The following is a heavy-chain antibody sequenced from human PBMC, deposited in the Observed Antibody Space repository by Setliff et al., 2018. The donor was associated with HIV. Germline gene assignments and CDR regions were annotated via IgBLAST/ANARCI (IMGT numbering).Heavy chain of an antibody. CDR2: IYYSGST. V-gene: IGHV4-59*08. CDR1: GGSISSYY. J-gene: IGHJ6*03. CDR3: ARLVVVTAIHYYYYMDV. D-gene: IGHD2-21*02. Sequence: PSETLSLTCTVSGGSISSYYWSWIRQPPGKGLEWIGYIYYSGSTNYNPSLKSRVTISVDTSKNQFSLKLSSVTAADTAVYYCARLVVVTAIHYYYYMDVWGKGTTVTVSS.